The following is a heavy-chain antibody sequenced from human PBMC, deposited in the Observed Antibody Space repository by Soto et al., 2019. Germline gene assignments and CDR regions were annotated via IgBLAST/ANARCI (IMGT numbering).Heavy chain of an antibody. CDR1: GGSITTTSYY. J-gene: IGHJ4*02. CDR2: IFYSGST. V-gene: IGHV4-39*01. Sequence: QVQLHESGPGLVKPSETLSLTCSVSGGSITTTSYYWGWIRQPPGKGLEWIGSIFYSGSTYYNPSLKSRVTISVDTSKNQFSLKLTSMTAADTAVYYCARLGGGYGGSYSTDWGQGTLVTVSS. D-gene: IGHD1-26*01. CDR3: ARLGGGYGGSYSTD.